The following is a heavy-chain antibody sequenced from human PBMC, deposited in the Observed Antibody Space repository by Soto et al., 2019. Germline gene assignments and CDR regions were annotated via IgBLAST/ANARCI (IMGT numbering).Heavy chain of an antibody. CDR1: GYTFTDYY. V-gene: IGHV1-69*02. D-gene: IGHD3-9*01. J-gene: IGHJ5*02. Sequence: GASVKVSCKASGYTFTDYYMPWVRQAPGQGLEWMGRIIPILGIANYAQKFQGRVTITADKSTSTAYMELSSLRSEDTAVYYCARSYYDILTGYPNWFDPWGQGTLVTVSS. CDR2: IIPILGIA. CDR3: ARSYYDILTGYPNWFDP.